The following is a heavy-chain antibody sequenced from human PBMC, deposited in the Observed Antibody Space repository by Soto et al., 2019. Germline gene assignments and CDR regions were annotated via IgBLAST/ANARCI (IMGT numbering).Heavy chain of an antibody. D-gene: IGHD5-12*01. Sequence: ASVKVSCKASGYTFSNYDINWVRQAAGQGLEWMGWLNPNTDKTGSAQKFQGRVTMTRNTSISTAYLELSGLRSDDTAVYYCARGIKGLPPSAFDIWGQGTRVTVSS. J-gene: IGHJ3*02. CDR2: LNPNTDKT. CDR3: ARGIKGLPPSAFDI. CDR1: GYTFSNYD. V-gene: IGHV1-8*01.